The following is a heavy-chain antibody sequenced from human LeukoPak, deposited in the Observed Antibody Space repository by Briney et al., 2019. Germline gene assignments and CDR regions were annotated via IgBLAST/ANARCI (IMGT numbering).Heavy chain of an antibody. CDR3: AGRMGSGTVPHIDY. Sequence: SETLSLTCSVSRDSVSSNYYYWGWIRQPPGKGLEWIGTIYHSGTTYYNPSLKSRVTIFVDASNNQFSLRLTSVAAADTGVYYCAGRMGSGTVPHIDYWGRGALVIVSS. J-gene: IGHJ4*02. V-gene: IGHV4-39*01. CDR1: RDSVSSNYYY. D-gene: IGHD3-10*01. CDR2: IYHSGTT.